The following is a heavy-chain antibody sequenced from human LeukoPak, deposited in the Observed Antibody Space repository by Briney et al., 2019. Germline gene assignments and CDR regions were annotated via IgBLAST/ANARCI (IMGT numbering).Heavy chain of an antibody. CDR3: ARGGPRTSRAAPERGWFDP. J-gene: IGHJ5*02. V-gene: IGHV1-18*01. CDR1: GYTFTSYG. D-gene: IGHD1-14*01. CDR2: IGAYNGNT. Sequence: ASVKVSCKASGYTFTSYGISWVRQAPGQGLEWMGWIGAYNGNTNYAQKLQGRVTMTTDTSTSTAYMELRSLRSDDTAVYYCARGGPRTSRAAPERGWFDPWGQGTLVTVSS.